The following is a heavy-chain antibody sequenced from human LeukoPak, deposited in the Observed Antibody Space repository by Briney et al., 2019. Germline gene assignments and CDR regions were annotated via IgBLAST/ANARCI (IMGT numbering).Heavy chain of an antibody. D-gene: IGHD1-26*01. Sequence: GGSLRLSCAASGFTFSSNAMCGGRQAPGKGLEWVSLTSGTGGATYYADSVKGRLTISRDNSKNALYLQMNSLRVEDTAVYYCAKAAHSGSSFDYWGQGILVTVSS. J-gene: IGHJ4*01. CDR3: AKAAHSGSSFDY. CDR2: TSGTGGAT. V-gene: IGHV3-23*01. CDR1: GFTFSSNA.